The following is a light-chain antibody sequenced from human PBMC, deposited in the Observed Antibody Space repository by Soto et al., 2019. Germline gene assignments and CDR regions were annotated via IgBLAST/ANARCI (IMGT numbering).Light chain of an antibody. CDR3: QQRVPWPPLT. J-gene: IGKJ4*01. V-gene: IGKV3-11*01. CDR1: QSISIY. Sequence: EVVLTQSPATLSLSPGERATLSCRASQSISIYLAWYQQKPGQAPRLLIDDASNRATGIPDRFSGSGSGTDFTLTISSLEPEDFAVYYCQQRVPWPPLTFGGGNKVEIK. CDR2: DAS.